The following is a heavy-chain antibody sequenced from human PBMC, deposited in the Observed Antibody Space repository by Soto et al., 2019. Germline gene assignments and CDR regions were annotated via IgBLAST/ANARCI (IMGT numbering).Heavy chain of an antibody. CDR2: ISYDGSNK. D-gene: IGHD2-15*01. V-gene: IGHV3-30*18. CDR1: GFTFSSYG. Sequence: QVQLVESGGGVVQPGRSLRLSCAASGFTFSSYGMHWVRQAPAKGLEWVAVISYDGSNKYYADSVKGRFTISRDNSKNTLYLQMNSLRAEDTAVYYCAKYGGYCSGGSCYNYYYGMDVWGQGTTVTVSS. J-gene: IGHJ6*02. CDR3: AKYGGYCSGGSCYNYYYGMDV.